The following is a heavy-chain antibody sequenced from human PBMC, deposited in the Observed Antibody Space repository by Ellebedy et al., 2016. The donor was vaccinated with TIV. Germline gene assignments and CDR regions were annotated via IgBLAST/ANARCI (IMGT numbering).Heavy chain of an antibody. Sequence: AASVKVSCKASGYTFTSYGISWARQAPGQGLEWMGWINPNSGGTNYAQKFQGWVTMTRDTSISTAYMELSRLRSDDTAVYYCARSAYYYDSSGYSSGQWFDPWGQGTLVTVSS. CDR2: INPNSGGT. CDR1: GYTFTSYG. D-gene: IGHD3-22*01. V-gene: IGHV1-2*04. CDR3: ARSAYYYDSSGYSSGQWFDP. J-gene: IGHJ5*02.